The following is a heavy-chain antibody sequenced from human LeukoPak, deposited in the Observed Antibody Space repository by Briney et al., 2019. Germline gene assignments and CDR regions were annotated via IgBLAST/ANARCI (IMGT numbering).Heavy chain of an antibody. CDR3: AKDLSSGWVDY. Sequence: GGSLRLSCAASGFTFSDYNMRWIRQAPGKGLEWVSSISRSGSTKYYADSVKGRFTISRDNAKNSLFLQMNSLRAEDTAVYYCAKDLSSGWVDYWGQGTLVTVSS. J-gene: IGHJ4*02. D-gene: IGHD6-19*01. CDR2: ISRSGSTK. CDR1: GFTFSDYN. V-gene: IGHV3-11*01.